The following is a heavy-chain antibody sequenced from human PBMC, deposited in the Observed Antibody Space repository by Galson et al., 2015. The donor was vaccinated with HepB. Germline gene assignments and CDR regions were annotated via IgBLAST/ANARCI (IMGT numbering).Heavy chain of an antibody. Sequence: SLRLSCAASGFTFSSYAMSWVRQAPGKGLEWVSAISGSGGSTYYADSVKGRFTISRDNSKNTLYLQMNSLRAEDTAVYYSANGAKYYYGSGSFPDYWGQGTLVTVSS. CDR1: GFTFSSYA. CDR2: ISGSGGST. V-gene: IGHV3-23*01. J-gene: IGHJ4*02. D-gene: IGHD3-10*01. CDR3: ANGAKYYYGSGSFPDY.